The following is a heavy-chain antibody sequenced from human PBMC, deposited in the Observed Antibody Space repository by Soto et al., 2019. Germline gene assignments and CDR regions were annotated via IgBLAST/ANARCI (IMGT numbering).Heavy chain of an antibody. CDR3: AKDLGWELVSY. D-gene: IGHD3-10*01. Sequence: ASETLSLTCTVSGGSISSYYWSWIRQPPGKGLEWIGYIYYSGSTNYNPSLKSRVTISVDTSKNQFSLKLSSVTAEDTALYYCAKDLGWELVSYWGQGTLVTVSS. CDR2: IYYSGST. J-gene: IGHJ4*02. CDR1: GGSISSYY. V-gene: IGHV4-59*12.